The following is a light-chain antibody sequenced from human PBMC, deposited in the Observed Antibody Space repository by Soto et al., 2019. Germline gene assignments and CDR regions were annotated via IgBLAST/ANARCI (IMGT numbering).Light chain of an antibody. V-gene: IGLV2-14*01. J-gene: IGLJ1*01. CDR3: SSYTSNSTYV. CDR1: SSDVGGYNY. Sequence: QSALTQPASLSGSPGQSITISCTGTSSDVGGYNYVSWYQQHPGKAPKLMIYDVSNRPSGVSNRFSGTKSGNTASLTISVLQAEDEADYDSSSYTSNSTYVFGTGTTVTVL. CDR2: DVS.